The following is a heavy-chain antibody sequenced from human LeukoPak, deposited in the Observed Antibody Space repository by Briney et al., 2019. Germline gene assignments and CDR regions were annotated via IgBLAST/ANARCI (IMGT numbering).Heavy chain of an antibody. J-gene: IGHJ3*02. Sequence: PGGSLRLSCAASGFTFSSYSMNWVRQAPGKGLEWVGRTRNKANSFTSEYAASVKGRFTISRDDSKNSLYLQMNSLKTEDTAVYYCARGNIVRQVGAFDIWGQGTMVTVSS. D-gene: IGHD5-12*01. CDR1: GFTFSSYS. CDR2: TRNKANSFTS. CDR3: ARGNIVRQVGAFDI. V-gene: IGHV3-72*01.